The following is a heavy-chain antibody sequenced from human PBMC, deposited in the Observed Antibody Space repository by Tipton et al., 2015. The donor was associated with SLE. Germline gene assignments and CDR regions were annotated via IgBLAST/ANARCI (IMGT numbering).Heavy chain of an antibody. J-gene: IGHJ4*02. CDR1: GVSFSGYY. CDR3: ARDSSGSDY. CDR2: INHSGST. Sequence: TLSLTCAVYGVSFSGYYWSWIRQPPGKGLEWIGEINHSGSTNYNPSLKSRVTISVDTSKNQFSLKLSSVTAADTAVYYCARDSSGSDYWGQGTLVTVSS. V-gene: IGHV4-34*01. D-gene: IGHD6-19*01.